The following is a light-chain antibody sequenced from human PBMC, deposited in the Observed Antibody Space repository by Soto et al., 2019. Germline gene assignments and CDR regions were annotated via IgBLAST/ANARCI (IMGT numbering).Light chain of an antibody. CDR1: QNINNY. V-gene: IGKV1-33*01. CDR3: QHYENFAT. CDR2: DAS. Sequence: DIQMTQSPSSLSASVGDRVTITCQASQNINNYLNWYQHKPGRARKLLIYDASNLEAGVPSRFRGSVSRTNFTFIIWLLQSVNIATYYCQHYENFATCGKRTRLEI. J-gene: IGKJ5*01.